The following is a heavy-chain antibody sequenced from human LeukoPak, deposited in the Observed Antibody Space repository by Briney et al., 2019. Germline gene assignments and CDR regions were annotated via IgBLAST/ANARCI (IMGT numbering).Heavy chain of an antibody. Sequence: GGSLRLSCAASGFTFSSYGMHWVRQAPGKGLEWVAVISYDGSNKYYADSVKGRFTISRDNSKNTLYLQMNSLRAEDTAVYYCAKGDYEANYYYGMDVWGQGATVTVSS. V-gene: IGHV3-30*18. CDR1: GFTFSSYG. CDR3: AKGDYEANYYYGMDV. J-gene: IGHJ6*02. CDR2: ISYDGSNK. D-gene: IGHD4-17*01.